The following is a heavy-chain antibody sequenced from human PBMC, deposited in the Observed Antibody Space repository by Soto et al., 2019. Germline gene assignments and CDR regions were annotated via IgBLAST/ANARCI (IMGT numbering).Heavy chain of an antibody. V-gene: IGHV4-31*03. D-gene: IGHD3-22*01. Sequence: QVQLQESGPGLVKPSQTLSLTCTVSGGSISSGGYYWSWIRQHPGKGLEWIGYIYYSGTTYYNPSLKIRVNISEDTSKQQFPLKLSSVTAADSAVYYCARATYYYDSSGYSDRVLDYWGQGTLVTVSS. CDR2: IYYSGTT. J-gene: IGHJ4*02. CDR3: ARATYYYDSSGYSDRVLDY. CDR1: GGSISSGGYY.